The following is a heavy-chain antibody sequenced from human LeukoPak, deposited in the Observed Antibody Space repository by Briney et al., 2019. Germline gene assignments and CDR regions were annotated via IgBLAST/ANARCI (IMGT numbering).Heavy chain of an antibody. D-gene: IGHD6-13*01. CDR2: IYSGGST. V-gene: IGHV3-53*01. Sequence: GGSLRLSCAASGLTVSRNYMSWVRQAPGKGLESVSVIYSGGSTYYADSVKGRFTISRDNSKNTLYLQMNSLRAEDTAVYYCACWGQQQLVLLDIWGQGTMVTVSS. CDR3: ACWGQQQLVLLDI. CDR1: GLTVSRNY. J-gene: IGHJ3*02.